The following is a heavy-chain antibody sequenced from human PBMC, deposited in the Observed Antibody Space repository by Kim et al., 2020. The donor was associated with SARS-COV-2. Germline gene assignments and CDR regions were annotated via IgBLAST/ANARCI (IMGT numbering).Heavy chain of an antibody. Sequence: GGSLRLSCAASGFTFSSYGMHWVRQAPGKGLEWVAVISYDGSNKYYADSVKGRFTISRDNSKNTLYLQMNSLRAEDTAVYYCARDWYYDSGLNWYFDLWGRGTLVTVSS. V-gene: IGHV3-33*05. CDR2: ISYDGSNK. CDR3: ARDWYYDSGLNWYFDL. CDR1: GFTFSSYG. J-gene: IGHJ2*01. D-gene: IGHD3-22*01.